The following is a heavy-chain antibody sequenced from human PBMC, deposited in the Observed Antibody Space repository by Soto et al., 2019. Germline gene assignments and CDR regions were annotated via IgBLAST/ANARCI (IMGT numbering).Heavy chain of an antibody. J-gene: IGHJ6*02. CDR3: ARIWGYCSGGTCYGRDYYYAIDV. D-gene: IGHD2-15*01. CDR2: IFSKDEK. V-gene: IGHV2-26*01. Sequence: QVTLRESGPVLVKPTETLTLTCTVSGVSISNAGMGVSWIRQPPGKALEWLAHIFSKDEKSYNTSLKSRLTISKDASKSQVVLTMTNMDPVDTATYNCARIWGYCSGGTCYGRDYYYAIDVWGQGTTVTVSS. CDR1: GVSISNAGMG.